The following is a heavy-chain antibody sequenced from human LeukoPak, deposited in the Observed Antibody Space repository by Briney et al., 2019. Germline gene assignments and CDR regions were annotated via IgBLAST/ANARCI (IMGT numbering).Heavy chain of an antibody. V-gene: IGHV1-2*02. Sequence: GASVKVSCKASGYTFSDYVIHWVRQAPGQGLECIGWINPKSGGTNYVQKFQGRVTMTRDTSINTVYMELSSLNSDDTAMYYCARDVIMWDDQGWFDPWGQGTLVTVCS. CDR3: ARDVIMWDDQGWFDP. D-gene: IGHD2-21*01. CDR1: GYTFSDYV. CDR2: INPKSGGT. J-gene: IGHJ5*02.